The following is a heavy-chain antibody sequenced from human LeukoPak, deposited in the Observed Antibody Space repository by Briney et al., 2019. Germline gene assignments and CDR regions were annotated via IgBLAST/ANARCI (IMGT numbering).Heavy chain of an antibody. J-gene: IGHJ4*02. CDR1: GGSISSSSYY. CDR3: ASTQRGDYFDY. D-gene: IGHD2-15*01. Sequence: ETLSLTCTVSGGSISSSSYYWGWIRQPPGKGLEWVSVIYSGGSTYYADSVKGRFTISRDNSKNTLYLQMNSLRAEDTAVYYCASTQRGDYFDYWGQGTLVTVSS. CDR2: IYSGGST. V-gene: IGHV3-66*01.